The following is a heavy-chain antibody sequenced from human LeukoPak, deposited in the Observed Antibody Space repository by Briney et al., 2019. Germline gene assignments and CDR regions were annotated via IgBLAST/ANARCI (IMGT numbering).Heavy chain of an antibody. CDR1: GGSFSSYY. CDR3: ARGGNTAMVKPAGYFDY. CDR2: INHSGST. J-gene: IGHJ4*02. D-gene: IGHD5-18*01. Sequence: SETLSLTCAVYGGSFSSYYWSWIRQPPGKGLEWIGEINHSGSTNYNPSLKSRVTISVDTSKNQFSLKLSSVTAADTAVYYCARGGNTAMVKPAGYFDYWGQGALVSVSS. V-gene: IGHV4-34*01.